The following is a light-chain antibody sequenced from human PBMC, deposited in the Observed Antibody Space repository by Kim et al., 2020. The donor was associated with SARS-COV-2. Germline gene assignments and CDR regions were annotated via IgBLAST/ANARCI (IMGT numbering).Light chain of an antibody. CDR2: KAS. J-gene: IGKJ1*01. V-gene: IGKV1-5*03. CDR1: QSISSW. Sequence: ASVGDRVTITGRASQSISSWLAWYQQKPGKAPKLLIYKASSLESGVPSRFSGSVSGTEFTLTISSLQPDDFATYYCQQYNSYSRTFGQGTKVDIK. CDR3: QQYNSYSRT.